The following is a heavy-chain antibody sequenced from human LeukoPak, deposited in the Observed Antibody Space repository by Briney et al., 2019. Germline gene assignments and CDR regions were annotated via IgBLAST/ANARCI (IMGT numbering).Heavy chain of an antibody. D-gene: IGHD6-13*01. V-gene: IGHV3-15*01. J-gene: IGHJ4*02. CDR2: IKSKTDGGTT. CDR3: TTDRSSSWPYYFDY. Sequence: PGGSLRLSCAASGFTFSNAWMSWVRQAPGKGLEWVGRIKSKTDGGTTDYAAPVKGRFTISRDDSKNTLYLQMNSLKTEDTAVYYCTTDRSSSWPYYFDYWGQGTLVTVSS. CDR1: GFTFSNAW.